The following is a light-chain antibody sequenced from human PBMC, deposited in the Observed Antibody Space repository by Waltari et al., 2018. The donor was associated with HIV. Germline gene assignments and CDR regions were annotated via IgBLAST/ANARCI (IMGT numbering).Light chain of an antibody. CDR1: QSISAK. V-gene: IGKV3-15*01. J-gene: IGKJ2*01. CDR3: QQYDDGPRGIT. CDR2: EAA. Sequence: EIVMTQSPPTLSVSPGQRVTLSFRASQSISAKVAWYQQRPGQAPRLLIYEAATRPTGIPARFSGSGSGTEFTLTISSLQSEDFATYFCQQYDDGPRGITFGQGTMLEIK.